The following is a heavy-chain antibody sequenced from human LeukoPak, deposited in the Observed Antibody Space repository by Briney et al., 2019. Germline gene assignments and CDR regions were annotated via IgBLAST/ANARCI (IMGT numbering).Heavy chain of an antibody. J-gene: IGHJ3*02. CDR2: ISGSGGST. Sequence: GGSLRLSCAASGFTFSSYAMSWVRQAPGKGLEWVSAISGSGGSTYYADSVKGRFTISRDNSNNTLYLQMNSLRAEDTAIFYCAKDLVRYYGAGDTFDIWGQGTMVTVSS. V-gene: IGHV3-23*01. CDR3: AKDLVRYYGAGDTFDI. CDR1: GFTFSSYA. D-gene: IGHD3-10*01.